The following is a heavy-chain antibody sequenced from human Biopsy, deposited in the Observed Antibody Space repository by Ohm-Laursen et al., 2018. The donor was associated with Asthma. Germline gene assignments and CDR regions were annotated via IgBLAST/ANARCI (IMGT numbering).Heavy chain of an antibody. CDR2: ITGSGGTT. Sequence: GSLRLSCTASGFTFGSSAMSWVRQAPGKGLERVSAITGSGGTTYYADSVRGRFTISRDNSKSTLFLQMDSLSAEDTAVYYCAKDFRGIAVAGDRGFDYWGQGTLVTVSS. J-gene: IGHJ4*02. CDR3: AKDFRGIAVAGDRGFDY. V-gene: IGHV3-23*01. CDR1: GFTFGSSA. D-gene: IGHD6-19*01.